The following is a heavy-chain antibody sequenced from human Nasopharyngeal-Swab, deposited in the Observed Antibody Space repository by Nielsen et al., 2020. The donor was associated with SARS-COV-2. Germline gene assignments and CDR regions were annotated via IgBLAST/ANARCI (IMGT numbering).Heavy chain of an antibody. J-gene: IGHJ4*02. CDR1: GFTFSSYS. CDR2: ISRSSSTI. V-gene: IGHV3-48*02. CDR3: ARVDADYDFWSGSKSGLFDY. D-gene: IGHD3-3*01. Sequence: GGSLRLSCAASGFTFSSYSMNWVRQAPGKGLEWVSYISRSSSTIYYADSVKGRFTISRDNAKNSLYLQMNSLRDEDTAVYYCARVDADYDFWSGSKSGLFDYWGQGTLVTVSS.